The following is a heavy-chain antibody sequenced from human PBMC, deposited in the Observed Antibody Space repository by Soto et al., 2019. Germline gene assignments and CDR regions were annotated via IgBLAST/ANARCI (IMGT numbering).Heavy chain of an antibody. V-gene: IGHV3-48*01. Sequence: EVQLVESGGGLVQPGGSLRLSCTTSGFTFRSYSMNWVRQAPGKGLEWVSYSRRDDGTAYYADSVKGRFTISRDTAKNSLYLQMNSLRGEDTAVYYCARDPHALDYWGQGVLVLVSA. CDR3: ARDPHALDY. CDR2: SRRDDGTA. J-gene: IGHJ4*02. CDR1: GFTFRSYS.